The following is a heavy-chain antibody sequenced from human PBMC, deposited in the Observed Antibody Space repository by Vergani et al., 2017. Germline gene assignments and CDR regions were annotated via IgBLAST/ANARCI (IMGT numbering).Heavy chain of an antibody. Sequence: QLQLQESGSGLVKPSQTLSLTCAVSGGSISSGGYSWSWIRQPPGKGLEWIGYIYHSGSTYYNPSLKSRVTISVDRSKDQFSLKPSSVTAADTAVYCCAGGATVTRTRGWFDPWGQGTLVTVSS. CDR2: IYHSGST. CDR1: GGSISSGGYS. CDR3: AGGATVTRTRGWFDP. D-gene: IGHD4-17*01. V-gene: IGHV4-30-2*01. J-gene: IGHJ5*02.